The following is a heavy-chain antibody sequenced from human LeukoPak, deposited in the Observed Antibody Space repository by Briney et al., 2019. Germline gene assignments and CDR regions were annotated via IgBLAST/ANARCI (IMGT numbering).Heavy chain of an antibody. CDR2: INPNGGGT. D-gene: IGHD5-12*01. J-gene: IGHJ6*02. CDR3: ARERMVASYYYYGMDV. V-gene: IGHV1-2*02. Sequence: ASVKVSCKASGYTFTGYYMHWVRQAPGQGLEWMGWINPNGGGTNYAQKFQGRVTMTRDTSISTAYMELSRLRSDDTAVYYCARERMVASYYYYGMDVWGQGTTVTVSS. CDR1: GYTFTGYY.